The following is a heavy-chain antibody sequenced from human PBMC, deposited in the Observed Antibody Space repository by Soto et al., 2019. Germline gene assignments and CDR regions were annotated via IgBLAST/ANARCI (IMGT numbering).Heavy chain of an antibody. J-gene: IGHJ3*02. CDR2: IKRDGSET. CDR1: GFIFSPYW. Sequence: SGGSLRLSCAASGFIFSPYWMSWVRQAPGKGLEWVANIKRDGSETHYVDSVKGRFTISRDNTKKSLYLQMKSLRVEDTAVYYCARDAYNYDSSGYYRYDAFDIPGQGTIVTVSS. CDR3: ARDAYNYDSSGYYRYDAFDI. V-gene: IGHV3-7*01. D-gene: IGHD3-22*01.